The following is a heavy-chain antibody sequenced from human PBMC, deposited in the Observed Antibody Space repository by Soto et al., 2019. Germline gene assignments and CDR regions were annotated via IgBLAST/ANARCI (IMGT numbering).Heavy chain of an antibody. CDR2: IDWDDDK. D-gene: IGHD1-7*01. V-gene: IGHV2-70*01. CDR3: ARMITGTPSRYYYYYGMDV. J-gene: IGHJ6*02. Sequence: SGPTLVNPTQTLTLTRTFSGFSLSTSGMCVSWIRQPPGKALEWIALIDWDDDKYYSTSLKTRLTISKDTSKNQVVLTMTNMDPVHTATYYCARMITGTPSRYYYYYGMDVWCQGTTVTVSS. CDR1: GFSLSTSGMC.